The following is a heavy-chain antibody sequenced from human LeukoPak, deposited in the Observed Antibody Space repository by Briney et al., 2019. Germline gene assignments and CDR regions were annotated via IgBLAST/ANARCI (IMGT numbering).Heavy chain of an antibody. D-gene: IGHD3-16*01. Sequence: SSETLSLTCTVSGGTISSSSYYWGWLRQPPGKGLEWIGSIYYSRSTYYNPSLKSRVTISVDTSKNQFSLKLSSVTAADTAVYYCARFGLREDAFDIWSQGTMVTVSS. CDR2: IYYSRST. J-gene: IGHJ3*02. V-gene: IGHV4-39*07. CDR3: ARFGLREDAFDI. CDR1: GGTISSSSYY.